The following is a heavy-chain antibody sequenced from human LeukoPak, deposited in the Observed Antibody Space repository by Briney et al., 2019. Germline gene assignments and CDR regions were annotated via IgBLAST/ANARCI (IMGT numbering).Heavy chain of an antibody. CDR3: AKDERNWNYNLASQTYD. Sequence: GGSLRLSCAASGFTFSDYYMSWIRQAPGKGLEWVSYISSSGSTIYYADFVKGRFTISRDNSKNTLYLQMNSLRAEDTAVYYCAKDERNWNYNLASQTYDWGQGTLVTVSS. CDR1: GFTFSDYY. D-gene: IGHD1-7*01. CDR2: ISSSGSTI. J-gene: IGHJ4*02. V-gene: IGHV3-11*01.